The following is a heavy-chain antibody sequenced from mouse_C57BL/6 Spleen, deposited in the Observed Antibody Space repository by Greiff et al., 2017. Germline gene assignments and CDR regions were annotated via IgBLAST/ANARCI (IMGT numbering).Heavy chain of an antibody. J-gene: IGHJ4*01. D-gene: IGHD3-2*02. Sequence: EVKLMESGPELVKPGASVKIPCKASGYTFTDYNMDWVKQSHGKSLEWIGDINPNNGGTIYNQKFKGKATLTVDKSSSTAYMELRSLTSEDTAVYYCARYSSGYVYAMDDWGQGTSVTVSS. CDR3: ARYSSGYVYAMDD. CDR1: GYTFTDYN. CDR2: INPNNGGT. V-gene: IGHV1-18*01.